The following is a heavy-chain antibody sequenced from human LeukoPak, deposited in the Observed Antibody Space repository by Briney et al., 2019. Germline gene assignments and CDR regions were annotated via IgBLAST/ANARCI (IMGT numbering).Heavy chain of an antibody. D-gene: IGHD2-2*01. CDR3: ARQSQGYCSTSSCHTWFDP. CDR1: GGSVSTYY. J-gene: IGHJ5*02. V-gene: IGHV4-59*08. CDR2: VYYSGYT. Sequence: KTSETLSLTCTVSGGSVSTYYWNWIRQPPGKGLEWIGYVYYSGYTRYNPSLRSRVTISLDTSKNQFSLNLSSVTAADTAPYYCARQSQGYCSTSSCHTWFDPWGQGTLVTVSS.